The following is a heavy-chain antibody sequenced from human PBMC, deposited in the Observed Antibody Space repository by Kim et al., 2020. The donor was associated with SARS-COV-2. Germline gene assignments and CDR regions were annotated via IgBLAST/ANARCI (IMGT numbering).Heavy chain of an antibody. J-gene: IGHJ4*02. CDR2: VSGAGRTT. Sequence: GGSLRLSCAASGFTFSSQAMTWVRQAPGKGLEWVSVVSGAGRTTYYADSVKGRFTISRDNSKNTLSLQMNNLRVEDTAEYYCAKALGLAENYWGQGSLDT. CDR3: AKALGLAENY. D-gene: IGHD3-9*01. V-gene: IGHV3-23*03. CDR1: GFTFSSQA.